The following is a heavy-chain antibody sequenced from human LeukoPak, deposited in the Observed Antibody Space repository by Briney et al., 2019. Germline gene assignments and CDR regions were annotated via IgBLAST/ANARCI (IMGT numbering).Heavy chain of an antibody. V-gene: IGHV4-59*01. CDR3: ARLRGNCFPDY. J-gene: IGHJ4*02. CDR1: GGAMSGYY. Sequence: SETLSLTCTVSGGAMSGYYWTWIRQSPGRRLEWIAYIHYSGSTNYNPSLKSRVTISVDTSKNQFSLRLNSVTAADTAVYYCARLRGNCFPDYWGQGTLVTVSS. CDR2: IHYSGST. D-gene: IGHD2-15*01.